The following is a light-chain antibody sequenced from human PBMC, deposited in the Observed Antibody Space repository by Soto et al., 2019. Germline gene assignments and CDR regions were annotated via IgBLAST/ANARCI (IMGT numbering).Light chain of an antibody. J-gene: IGKJ1*01. CDR2: GAS. V-gene: IGKV3-20*01. CDR1: QSVTSNF. CDR3: QQYGGSTRT. Sequence: DIVLTQSPATLSLSPGERATLSCRASQSVTSNFLAWYRQKPGQAPRLLIYGASSRATGVPDRITGSGSGTDFTLSISRLEPEDFAVYYCQQYGGSTRTFGQGTKVDIK.